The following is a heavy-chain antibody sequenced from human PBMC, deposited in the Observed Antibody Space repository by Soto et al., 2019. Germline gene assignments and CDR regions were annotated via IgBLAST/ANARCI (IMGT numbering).Heavy chain of an antibody. J-gene: IGHJ4*02. CDR3: ATPSHYYGSGSYYTLNY. CDR1: GYTFTSYG. Sequence: ASVKVSCKTSGYTFTSYGIAWVRQAPGQGLEWMGWNSTSKGNTIYAQKFQGRVTMTEDTSTDTAYMELSSLRSEDTAVYYCATPSHYYGSGSYYTLNYWGQGTLVTVSS. V-gene: IGHV1-18*01. CDR2: NSTSKGNT. D-gene: IGHD3-10*01.